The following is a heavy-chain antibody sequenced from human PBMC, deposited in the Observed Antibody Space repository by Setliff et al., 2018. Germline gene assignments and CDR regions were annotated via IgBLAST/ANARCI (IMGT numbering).Heavy chain of an antibody. CDR2: IYNIGET. V-gene: IGHV3-53*01. CDR3: ARDRGGTNPWFDF. Sequence: PGESLTLSCVVSGLTVSNDFMGWVRQAPGKGLEWVSVIYNIGETRYADSVKGRFTISRDKSKNTLYLHLSSLRVEDTATYYCARDRGGTNPWFDFWGQGTQVTVSS. CDR1: GLTVSNDF. J-gene: IGHJ5*01. D-gene: IGHD3-10*01.